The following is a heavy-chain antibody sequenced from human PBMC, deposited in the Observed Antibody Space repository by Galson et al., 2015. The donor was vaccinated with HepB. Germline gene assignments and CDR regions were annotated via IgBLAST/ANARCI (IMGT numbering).Heavy chain of an antibody. J-gene: IGHJ3*02. D-gene: IGHD2-21*01. CDR1: GYTFTSYY. V-gene: IGHV1-46*03. CDR3: ARYCGGDCYAFDI. Sequence: SVKVSCKASGYTFTSYYMHWVRQAPGQGLGWMGIINPSGGSTSYAQKFQGRVTMTRDTSTSTVYMELSSLRSEDTAVYYCARYCGGDCYAFDIWGQGTMVTVSS. CDR2: INPSGGST.